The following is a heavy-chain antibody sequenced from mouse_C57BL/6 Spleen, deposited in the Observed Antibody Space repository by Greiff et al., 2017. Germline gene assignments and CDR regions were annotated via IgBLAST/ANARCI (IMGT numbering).Heavy chain of an antibody. Sequence: VQLQQSGPELVKPGASVKISCKASGYTFTDYYMNWVKQSHGKSLEWIGDINPNIGGTSYNQKFKGKATLTVDKSSSTAYMELRSLTSEDSAVYYCASFSINTIVALYFDFWGQGTTLTVSS. CDR2: INPNIGGT. V-gene: IGHV1-26*01. CDR1: GYTFTDYY. D-gene: IGHD1-1*01. J-gene: IGHJ2*01. CDR3: ASFSINTIVALYFDF.